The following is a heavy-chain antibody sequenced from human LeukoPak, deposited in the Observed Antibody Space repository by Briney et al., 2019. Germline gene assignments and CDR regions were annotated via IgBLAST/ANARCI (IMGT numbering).Heavy chain of an antibody. CDR2: IKRRTDGGTS. CDR1: GFTSSDAW. J-gene: IGHJ4*02. Sequence: PGGSLRLSCAASGFTSSDAWMHWVRQAPGKGLGWVGLIKRRTDGGTSNYAAPVKGRFAISRDDSEDTLFLQMDSLKSEDTGVYYCTTGYTSASHDGYWGQGTLVTVSS. D-gene: IGHD2-15*01. V-gene: IGHV3-15*07. CDR3: TTGYTSASHDGY.